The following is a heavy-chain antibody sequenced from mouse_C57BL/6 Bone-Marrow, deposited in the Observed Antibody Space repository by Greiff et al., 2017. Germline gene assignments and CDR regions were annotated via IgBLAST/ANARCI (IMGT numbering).Heavy chain of an antibody. CDR3: ARIADSKCAMDY. Sequence: QVTLKVSGPGILQPSQTLSLTCSFSGFSLSTSGMGVVWIHQPPGNGLEWLAHIWWNDNKYYNTALKSRPTISKDTSNHQVFLKIASVDTAVTATYYCARIADSKCAMDYWGQGTSVTVSS. J-gene: IGHJ4*01. CDR1: GFSLSTSGMG. V-gene: IGHV8-11*01. D-gene: IGHD2-5*01. CDR2: IWWNDNK.